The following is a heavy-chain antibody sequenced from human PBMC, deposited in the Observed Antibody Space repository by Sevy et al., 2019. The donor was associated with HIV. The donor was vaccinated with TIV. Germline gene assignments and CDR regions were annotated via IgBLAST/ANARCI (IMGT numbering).Heavy chain of an antibody. CDR1: GFTFSNYG. CDR3: ARGGDFNDRSAKRDFGY. Sequence: GGSLRLSCAASGFTFSNYGMHWVRQAPGKGLEWVAVIWNDGSNKYYADSVKGGFTISRDNSKNTLYLQMNSLRVEDTAVYFCARGGDFNDRSAKRDFGYWGQGTLVTVSS. D-gene: IGHD3-22*01. V-gene: IGHV3-33*01. J-gene: IGHJ4*02. CDR2: IWNDGSNK.